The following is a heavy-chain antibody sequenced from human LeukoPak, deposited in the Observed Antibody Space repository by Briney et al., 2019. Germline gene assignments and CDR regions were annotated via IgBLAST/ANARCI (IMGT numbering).Heavy chain of an antibody. D-gene: IGHD4-11*01. J-gene: IGHJ4*02. CDR3: AKDLDYTTYGYYFDY. V-gene: IGHV3-23*01. Sequence: PGGSLRHSCTARRFTLCRPPMKRGRQAPGKGLHWASGIGAGGTFTYYADSVKGRFTISRDNSRNTLYLHMNSLGADDTAIYYCAKDLDYTTYGYYFDYWGQGTLVTVSS. CDR2: IGAGGTFT. CDR1: RFTLCRPP.